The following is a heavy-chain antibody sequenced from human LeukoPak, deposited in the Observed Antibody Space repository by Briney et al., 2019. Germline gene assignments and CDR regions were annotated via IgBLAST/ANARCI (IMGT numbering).Heavy chain of an antibody. CDR1: GFTFDDYA. CDR3: VKDYTAMVTSIDY. D-gene: IGHD5-18*01. Sequence: GGSLRLSCAASGFTFDDYAMHWVRQAPGKGLEWVSGISWNSGSIGYADSVKGRFTISRDNAKNSLYLQMSSLRAEDTALYYCVKDYTAMVTSIDYWGQGTLVTVSS. J-gene: IGHJ4*02. V-gene: IGHV3-9*01. CDR2: ISWNSGSI.